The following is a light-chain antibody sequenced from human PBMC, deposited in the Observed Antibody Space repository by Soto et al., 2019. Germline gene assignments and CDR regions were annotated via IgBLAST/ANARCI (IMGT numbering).Light chain of an antibody. J-gene: IGLJ1*01. V-gene: IGLV9-49*01. CDR2: VGTGGIVG. Sequence: QPVLTQPPSASASLGASVTLTCTLSSGYSNYKVDWYQQRQGKGPRFVMRVGTGGIVGSKGDGIPDRFSVLGSGLNRYLNIKNIQEEDESDYHCGADHGSGSNFVYVFGTGTKLTVL. CDR1: SGYSNYK. CDR3: GADHGSGSNFVYV.